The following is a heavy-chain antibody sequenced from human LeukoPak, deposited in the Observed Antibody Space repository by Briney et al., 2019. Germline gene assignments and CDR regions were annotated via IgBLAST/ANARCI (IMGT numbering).Heavy chain of an antibody. D-gene: IGHD6-13*01. CDR3: ARLFSSSWYRGAFDL. CDR2: IYYSGST. Sequence: SETLSLTCTVSGGSISSGGYYWSWIRQHPGKGLEWIGYIYYSGSTYYNPSLKSRVTISVDTSKNQFSLKLSSVTAADTAVYYCARLFSSSWYRGAFDLWGQGTMVTVSS. J-gene: IGHJ3*01. CDR1: GGSISSGGYY. V-gene: IGHV4-31*03.